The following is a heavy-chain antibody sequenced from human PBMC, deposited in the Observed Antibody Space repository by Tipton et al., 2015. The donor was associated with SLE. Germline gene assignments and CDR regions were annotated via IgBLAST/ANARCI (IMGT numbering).Heavy chain of an antibody. CDR2: IYYSGST. V-gene: IGHV4-61*01. D-gene: IGHD4-17*01. CDR3: ARPSGGTVFDAFDI. J-gene: IGHJ3*02. CDR1: GYSISSGYY. Sequence: TLSLTCAVSGYSISSGYYWGWIRQPPGKGLEWIGYIYYSGSTNYNPSLKSRVTISVDTSKNQFSLKLSSVTAADTAVYYCARPSGGTVFDAFDIWGQGTMVTVSS.